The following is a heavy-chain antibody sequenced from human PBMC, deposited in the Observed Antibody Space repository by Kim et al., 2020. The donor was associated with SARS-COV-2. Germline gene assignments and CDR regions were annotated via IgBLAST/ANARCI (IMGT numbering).Heavy chain of an antibody. CDR2: ISYDGSNK. CDR3: ARDSGIYYDSSGYHGMDV. D-gene: IGHD3-22*01. CDR1: GFTFSSYA. J-gene: IGHJ6*02. V-gene: IGHV3-30*04. Sequence: GGSLRLSCAASGFTFSSYAMHWVRQAPGKGLEWVAVISYDGSNKYYVDSVKGRFTISRDNSKNTLYLQMNSLRAEDTAVYYCARDSGIYYDSSGYHGMDVWGQGTTVTVSS.